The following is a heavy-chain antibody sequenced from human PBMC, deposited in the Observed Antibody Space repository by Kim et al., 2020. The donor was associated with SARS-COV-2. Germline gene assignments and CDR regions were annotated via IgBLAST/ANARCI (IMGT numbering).Heavy chain of an antibody. D-gene: IGHD6-13*01. CDR1: GFTFGDYA. CDR2: ISWNSGSI. CDR3: AKSTRGSSWYPFDY. Sequence: GGSLRLSCAASGFTFGDYAMHWVRQAPGKGLEWVSGISWNSGSIGYADSVKGRFTISRDNAKNSLYLQMNSLRAEDTALYYCAKSTRGSSWYPFDYWGQGTLVTVSS. J-gene: IGHJ4*02. V-gene: IGHV3-9*01.